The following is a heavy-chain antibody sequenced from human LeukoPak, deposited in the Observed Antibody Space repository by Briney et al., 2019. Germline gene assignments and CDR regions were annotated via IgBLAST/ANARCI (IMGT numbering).Heavy chain of an antibody. J-gene: IGHJ3*02. D-gene: IGHD6-13*01. CDR2: ISYDGSNE. CDR1: GFTFSSYV. V-gene: IGHV3-30*04. CDR3: ASLSIAAAGKNAFDI. Sequence: GGSLRLSCGVSGFTFSSYVIHWVHQAPGKGLEWMAIISYDGSNEYYAESVKGRFTISRDNSKNTLYLQMNSLRAADTAVYYCASLSIAAAGKNAFDIWGQGTMVTVSS.